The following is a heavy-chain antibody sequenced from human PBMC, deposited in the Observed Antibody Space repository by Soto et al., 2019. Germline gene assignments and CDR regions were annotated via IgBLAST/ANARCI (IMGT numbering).Heavy chain of an antibody. J-gene: IGHJ5*02. Sequence: SETLSLTCTVSGDSFTSSNYYWGRIRQPPGKGLEWIAIVNYSGLTYYNPSLKSRVTISADTSKNQFSPKLSSVTAADTARYYCGRHAPHHDWLDPWGPGTLVTVSS. CDR2: VNYSGLT. V-gene: IGHV4-39*01. CDR3: GRHAPHHDWLDP. CDR1: GDSFTSSNYY.